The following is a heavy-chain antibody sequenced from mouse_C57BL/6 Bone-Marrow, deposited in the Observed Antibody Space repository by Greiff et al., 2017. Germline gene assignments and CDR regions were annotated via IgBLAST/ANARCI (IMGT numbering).Heavy chain of an antibody. CDR1: GFNIKDDY. J-gene: IGHJ1*03. D-gene: IGHD2-5*01. CDR2: IDPENGDT. V-gene: IGHV14-4*01. CDR3: FYYSNYRWYFDV. Sequence: EVQLQQSGAELVRPGASVKLSCTASGFNIKDDYMHWVKQRPEQGLEWIGWIDPENGDTEYASKFQGKATITADTSSNTAYLQLSSLTSEDTAVYYCFYYSNYRWYFDVWGTGTTVTVSS.